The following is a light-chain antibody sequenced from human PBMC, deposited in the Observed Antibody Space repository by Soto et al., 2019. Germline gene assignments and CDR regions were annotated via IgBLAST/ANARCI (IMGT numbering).Light chain of an antibody. J-gene: IGKJ2*01. CDR2: GAS. V-gene: IGKV3-15*01. CDR3: QQFDAPVT. Sequence: EIVLTQSPATLSVSPGERATLSCRSSQGIGSNLAWYQQRPGQPPRLLIYGASSRATGVPARFSGSGSGTEFTLSISSLQSEDAAIYFCQQFDAPVTFGQGTKLDIK. CDR1: QGIGSN.